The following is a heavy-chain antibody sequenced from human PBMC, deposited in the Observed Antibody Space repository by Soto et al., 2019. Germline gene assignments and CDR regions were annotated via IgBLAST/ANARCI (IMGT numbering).Heavy chain of an antibody. CDR3: ASRPQMVRANWLDP. J-gene: IGHJ5*02. CDR2: INHSGST. Sequence: PSETLSLTCAVYGGSFSGYYWSWIRQPPGKGLEWIGEINHSGSTNYNPSLKSRVTISVDTSKNQFSLKLSSVTAADTAVYYCASRPQMVRANWLDPWGQGTLVTVSS. V-gene: IGHV4-34*01. D-gene: IGHD3-10*01. CDR1: GGSFSGYY.